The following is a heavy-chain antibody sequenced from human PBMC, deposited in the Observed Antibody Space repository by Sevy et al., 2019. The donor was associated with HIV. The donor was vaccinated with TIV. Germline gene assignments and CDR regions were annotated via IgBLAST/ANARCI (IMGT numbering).Heavy chain of an antibody. CDR3: ARDSARVIVPTAGFDS. CDR2: IWYDGRTK. Sequence: GGSLRLSCSASGFTFRSFSMHWVRQAPGKGLEWVAAIWYDGRTKQYAHSVKGRFTISRDNSKGMLNLEMNSLRAEDTALYFCARDSARVIVPTAGFDSWGQGTVVTVSS. J-gene: IGHJ5*01. V-gene: IGHV3-33*01. D-gene: IGHD1-1*01. CDR1: GFTFRSFS.